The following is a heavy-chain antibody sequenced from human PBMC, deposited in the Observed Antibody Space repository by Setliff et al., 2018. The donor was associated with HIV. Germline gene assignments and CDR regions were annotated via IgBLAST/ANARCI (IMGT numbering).Heavy chain of an antibody. J-gene: IGHJ3*02. CDR1: GDSITSTNYY. V-gene: IGHV4-39*07. Sequence: SETLSLTCTVSGDSITSTNYYWGWIRQPPGKGLEWIGSISYSGSTYYKSSLKRRLTISVDTSKTQFSLKLTSGTAADTAVYYGARDRNWGSGDAFDIWGRGTMVTVSS. CDR2: ISYSGST. CDR3: ARDRNWGSGDAFDI. D-gene: IGHD3-10*01.